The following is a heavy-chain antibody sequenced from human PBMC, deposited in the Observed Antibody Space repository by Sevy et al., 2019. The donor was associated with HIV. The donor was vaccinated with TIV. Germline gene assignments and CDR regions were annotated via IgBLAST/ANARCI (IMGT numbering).Heavy chain of an antibody. CDR1: GFTFSSYS. D-gene: IGHD6-13*01. V-gene: IGHV3-21*01. Sequence: GGSLRLSCAASGFTFSSYSMNWVRQAPGKGLEWVSSISSSSSYIYYADSVKGRFTISRDNAKNSPYLQMNSLRAEDTAVYYCAREESSSSGYYYYYYMDVWGKGTTVTVSS. CDR2: ISSSSSYI. J-gene: IGHJ6*03. CDR3: AREESSSSGYYYYYYMDV.